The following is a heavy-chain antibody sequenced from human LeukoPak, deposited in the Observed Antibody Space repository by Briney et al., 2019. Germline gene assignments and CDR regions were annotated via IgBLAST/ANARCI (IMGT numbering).Heavy chain of an antibody. J-gene: IGHJ5*02. V-gene: IGHV4-39*07. CDR3: ARAPLFYGDYSNWFDP. D-gene: IGHD4-17*01. CDR1: GGSISSDNYY. CDR2: FYYSGRT. Sequence: SETLSLTCTVSGGSISSDNYYWGWIRQPPGKGLEWIGSFYYSGRTYYNQSLKSRVTISVDTSKNQFSLKLSSVTAADTAVYYCARAPLFYGDYSNWFDPWGQGTLVTVSS.